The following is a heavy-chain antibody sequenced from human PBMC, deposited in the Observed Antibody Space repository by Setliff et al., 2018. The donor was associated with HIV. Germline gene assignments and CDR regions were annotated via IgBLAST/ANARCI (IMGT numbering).Heavy chain of an antibody. CDR2: ISAYNGNT. CDR1: GYTFTSYG. Sequence: ASVKVSCKASGYTFTSYGISWVRQAPGQGLEWMGWISAYNGNTNYAQKLQGRVTMTTDTSTSTAYMELRSLRSDGTAVYYCARIPRRDGYNWGFDYWGQGTLVTVSS. J-gene: IGHJ4*02. V-gene: IGHV1-18*01. D-gene: IGHD5-12*01. CDR3: ARIPRRDGYNWGFDY.